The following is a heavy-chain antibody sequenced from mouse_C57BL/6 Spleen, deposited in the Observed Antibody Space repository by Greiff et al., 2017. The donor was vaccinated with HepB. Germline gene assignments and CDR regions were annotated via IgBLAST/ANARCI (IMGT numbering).Heavy chain of an antibody. CDR1: GYAFSSYW. V-gene: IGHV1-80*01. CDR3: ARRRVTGYFDY. CDR2: IYPGDGDT. J-gene: IGHJ2*01. Sequence: QVQLQQSGAELVKPGASVKISCKASGYAFSSYWMNWVKQRPGKGLEWIGQIYPGDGDTNYNGKFKGKATLTADKSSSTAYMQLSSLTSEDSAVYFCARRRVTGYFDYWGQGTTLTVSS. D-gene: IGHD2-3*01.